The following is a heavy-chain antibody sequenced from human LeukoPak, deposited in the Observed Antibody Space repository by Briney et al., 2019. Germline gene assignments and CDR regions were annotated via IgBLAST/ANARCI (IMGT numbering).Heavy chain of an antibody. V-gene: IGHV3-11*01. CDR2: ISSSGVTI. CDR1: GFTFSNYY. Sequence: PGGSLGLSCAASGFTFSNYYMSWIRQSPEKRLEWISYISSSGVTISYADSLKGRFTISRDNAKNSLYLQLNSLRAEDAAVYYCARGWLGELKPPYYYGMDAWGPGTTVTVSS. CDR3: ARGWLGELKPPYYYGMDA. D-gene: IGHD3-10*01. J-gene: IGHJ6*02.